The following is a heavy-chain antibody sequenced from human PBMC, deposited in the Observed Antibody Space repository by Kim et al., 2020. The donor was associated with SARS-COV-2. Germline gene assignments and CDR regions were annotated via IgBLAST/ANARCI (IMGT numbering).Heavy chain of an antibody. V-gene: IGHV3-11*01. CDR2: ISSTGGPM. D-gene: IGHD3-16*01. Sequence: GGSLRLSCAASGFTFTSYYMSWIRQAPGKGLQWVSYISSTGGPMFYADSVEGRFTISRDNAKNSLFLQMNSLRAEDTAVYYCARVMGVHAFDIWGQGTSVSVSS. J-gene: IGHJ6*02. CDR3: ARVMGVHAFDI. CDR1: GFTFTSYY.